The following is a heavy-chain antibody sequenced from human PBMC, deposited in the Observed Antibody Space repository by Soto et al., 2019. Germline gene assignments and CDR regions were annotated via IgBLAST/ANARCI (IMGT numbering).Heavy chain of an antibody. CDR2: INHSGST. V-gene: IGHV4-34*01. Sequence: PSETLSLTCAVYGGSFSGYYWSWIRQPPGKGLEWIGEINHSGSTNYNPSLKSRVTISVDTSKNQFSLKLSSVTAADTAVYYCARGNYDFWSGYLNWFDPWGQGTLVTVPQ. D-gene: IGHD3-3*01. CDR1: GGSFSGYY. J-gene: IGHJ5*02. CDR3: ARGNYDFWSGYLNWFDP.